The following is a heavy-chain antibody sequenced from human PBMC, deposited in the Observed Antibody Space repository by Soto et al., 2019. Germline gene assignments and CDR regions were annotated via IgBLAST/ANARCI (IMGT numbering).Heavy chain of an antibody. CDR3: AKDYSTGRNTSFGVVFLPYGIDV. V-gene: IGHV3-23*01. J-gene: IGHJ6*02. CDR2: ISGSGGST. CDR1: GFTFSSYA. D-gene: IGHD3-3*01. Sequence: EVQLLESGGGLVQPGGSLRLSCAASGFTFSSYAMSWVRQAPGKGLEWVSAISGSGGSTYYADSVKGRFTISRDNSKNTLYLQMNSLRAEDTAVYYCAKDYSTGRNTSFGVVFLPYGIDVWGQGTTVTVSS.